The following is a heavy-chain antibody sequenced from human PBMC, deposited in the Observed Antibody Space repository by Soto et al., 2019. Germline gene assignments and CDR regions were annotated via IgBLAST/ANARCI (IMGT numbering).Heavy chain of an antibody. CDR1: GFSLSSSGVG. CDR2: IYWDDTK. J-gene: IGHJ1*01. V-gene: IGHV2-5*02. Sequence: QITLMESGPTLVKPTQTLTLTCTFSGFSLSSSGVGVGWIRQPPGKALEWVALIYWDDTKRYSPSLKSGLTITKDTSKNQVVLTMTNMDPVDTATYYCAHIRVTMIVGAGYFQHWGQGTLVTVSS. D-gene: IGHD3-22*01. CDR3: AHIRVTMIVGAGYFQH.